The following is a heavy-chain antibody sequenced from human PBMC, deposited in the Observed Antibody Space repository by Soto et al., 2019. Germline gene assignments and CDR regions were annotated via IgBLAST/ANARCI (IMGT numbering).Heavy chain of an antibody. J-gene: IGHJ5*02. CDR3: ARGRYDFWSGQHDGWFDP. CDR1: GGSISSGDYY. D-gene: IGHD3-3*01. V-gene: IGHV4-30-4*01. Sequence: QVQLQESGPGLVKPSQTLSLTCTVSGGSISSGDYYWSWIRQTPGKGLEWIGYIYYSGSTYYNPSLKSRVTISVDTSKNQFSLKLSSVTAADTAVYYCARGRYDFWSGQHDGWFDPWGQGTLVTVSS. CDR2: IYYSGST.